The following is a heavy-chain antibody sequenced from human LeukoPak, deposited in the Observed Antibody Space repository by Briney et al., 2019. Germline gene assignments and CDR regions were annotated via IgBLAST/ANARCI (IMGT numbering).Heavy chain of an antibody. CDR1: GYTFTSYG. Sequence: GASVKVPCKASGYTFTSYGISWVRQAPGQGLEWMGWISAYNGNTNYAQKLQGRVTMTTDTSTSTAYMELRSLRSDDTAVYYCARDSSSWYDYLYMDVWGKGTTVTVSS. J-gene: IGHJ6*03. CDR3: ARDSSSWYDYLYMDV. D-gene: IGHD6-13*01. V-gene: IGHV1-18*01. CDR2: ISAYNGNT.